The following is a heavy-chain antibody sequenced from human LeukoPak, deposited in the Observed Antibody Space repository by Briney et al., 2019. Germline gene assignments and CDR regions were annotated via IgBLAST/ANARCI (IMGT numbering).Heavy chain of an antibody. J-gene: IGHJ4*02. CDR3: ASGYGDYYPLDY. CDR1: GFTFSSYS. D-gene: IGHD4-17*01. CDR2: ISSSSSYI. Sequence: PGGSPRLSCAASGFTFSSYSMNWVRQAPGKGLEWVSSISSSSSYIYYADSVKGRFTISRDNAKNSLYLQMNSLRAEDTAVNYCASGYGDYYPLDYWGQGTLVTVSS. V-gene: IGHV3-21*01.